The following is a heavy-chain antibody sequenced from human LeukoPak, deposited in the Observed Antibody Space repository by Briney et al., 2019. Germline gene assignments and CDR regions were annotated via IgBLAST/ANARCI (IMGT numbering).Heavy chain of an antibody. Sequence: ASVKVSCKASGYTFTSYYMHWVRQAPGQGLEWMGIINPSGGSTSYAQKFQGRATMTRDTSTSTVYMELSSLSSEDTAVYYCARGGRERYSSGWTDAFDIWGQGTMVTVSS. J-gene: IGHJ3*02. CDR2: INPSGGST. D-gene: IGHD6-19*01. CDR1: GYTFTSYY. V-gene: IGHV1-46*01. CDR3: ARGGRERYSSGWTDAFDI.